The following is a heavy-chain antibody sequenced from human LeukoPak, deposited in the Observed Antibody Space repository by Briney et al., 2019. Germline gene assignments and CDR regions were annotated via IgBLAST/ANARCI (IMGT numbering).Heavy chain of an antibody. CDR1: GYTFTSYD. Sequence: ASVKVSCTASGYTFTSYDINWVRQATGQGLEWMGWMNPNSGNTGYAQKFQGRVTMTRNTSISTAYMELSSLRSEDTAVYYCARGVYSSSWYPGLYYYYYMDVWGKGTTVTVSS. V-gene: IGHV1-8*01. CDR3: ARGVYSSSWYPGLYYYYYMDV. D-gene: IGHD6-13*01. CDR2: MNPNSGNT. J-gene: IGHJ6*03.